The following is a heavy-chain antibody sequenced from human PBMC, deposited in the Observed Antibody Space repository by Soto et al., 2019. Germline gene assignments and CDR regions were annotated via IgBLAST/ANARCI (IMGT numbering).Heavy chain of an antibody. V-gene: IGHV2-70*11. CDR3: ARIEAFPIVLVPAAKNDYYYGMDV. Sequence: SGPTLVNPTQTLTLTCTFSGFSLSTSGMCVSWIRQPPGKALEWLARIDWDDNKYYSTSLKTRLTISKDTSKNQVVLTMTNMDPVDTATYYCARIEAFPIVLVPAAKNDYYYGMDVWGQGTTVTVSS. J-gene: IGHJ6*02. CDR2: IDWDDNK. D-gene: IGHD2-2*01. CDR1: GFSLSTSGMC.